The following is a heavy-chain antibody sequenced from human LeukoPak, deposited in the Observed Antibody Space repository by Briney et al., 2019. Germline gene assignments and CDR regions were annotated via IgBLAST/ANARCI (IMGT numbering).Heavy chain of an antibody. Sequence: SETLSLTCAVYGGSFSGYYWSWIRQPPGKGLEWIGEINHSGSTYYNPSLKSRVTISVDTSKNQFSLKLSSVTAADTAVYYCARGTVLRFLEWLNWFDPWGQGTLVTVSS. D-gene: IGHD3-3*01. J-gene: IGHJ5*02. CDR2: INHSGST. V-gene: IGHV4-34*01. CDR1: GGSFSGYY. CDR3: ARGTVLRFLEWLNWFDP.